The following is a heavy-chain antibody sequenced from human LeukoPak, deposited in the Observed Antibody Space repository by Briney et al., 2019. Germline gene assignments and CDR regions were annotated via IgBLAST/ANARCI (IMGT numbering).Heavy chain of an antibody. V-gene: IGHV4-39*07. Sequence: PSETLSLTCTVSGGSIGSTNYYWGWIRQPPGKGLEWIANIYYSGSTYYNPSLKSRVTISVDTSKNQFSLKLSSVTAADTAVYYCARGKALDPWGQGTLVTVSS. CDR3: ARGKALDP. J-gene: IGHJ5*02. CDR2: IYYSGST. CDR1: GGSIGSTNYY.